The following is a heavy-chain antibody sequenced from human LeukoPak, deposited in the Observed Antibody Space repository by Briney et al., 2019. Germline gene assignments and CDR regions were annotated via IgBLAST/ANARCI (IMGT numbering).Heavy chain of an antibody. Sequence: SETLSLTCTVSSGSISSSSYYWGWIRQPPGKGLEWIGSIYYSGSTYYNPSLKSRVTISVDTSKNQFSLKLSSVTAADTAVYYCARHGSIQLSYFDYWGQGTLVTVSS. V-gene: IGHV4-39*01. CDR3: ARHGSIQLSYFDY. J-gene: IGHJ4*02. CDR1: SGSISSSSYY. CDR2: IYYSGST. D-gene: IGHD5-18*01.